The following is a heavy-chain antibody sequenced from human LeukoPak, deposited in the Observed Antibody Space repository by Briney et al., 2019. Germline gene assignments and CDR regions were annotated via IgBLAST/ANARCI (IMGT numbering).Heavy chain of an antibody. CDR3: ARGKLLWSMDV. V-gene: IGHV4-61*08. D-gene: IGHD3-10*01. J-gene: IGHJ6*02. CDR2: IYHSGST. CDR1: GASVSSSGYY. Sequence: KPSETLSLTCTVSGASVSSSGYYWTWFRRPPGKGLEWIGYIYHSGSTNYNPSLKSRVTISVDTSKNQFSLKLSSVTAADTAVYYCARGKLLWSMDVWGQGTTVTVSS.